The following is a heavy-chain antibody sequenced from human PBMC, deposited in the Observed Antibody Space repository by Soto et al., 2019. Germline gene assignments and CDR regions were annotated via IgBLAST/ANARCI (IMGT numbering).Heavy chain of an antibody. CDR3: ARASGIAAAGDYYYGMDV. D-gene: IGHD6-13*01. V-gene: IGHV1-69*01. CDR2: IIPIFGTA. J-gene: IGHJ6*02. CDR1: GGTFSSYA. Sequence: QMQLVQSGAEVKKPGSSVKVSCKASGGTFSSYAISWVRQAPGQGLEWMGGIIPIFGTANYAQKFQGRVTITADESTSTAYMELSSLRSEDTAGYYCARASGIAAAGDYYYGMDVWGQGTRVTVSS.